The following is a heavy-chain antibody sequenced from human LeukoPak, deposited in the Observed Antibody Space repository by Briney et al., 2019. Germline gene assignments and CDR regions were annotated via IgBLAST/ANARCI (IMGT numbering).Heavy chain of an antibody. CDR2: IYTSGST. J-gene: IGHJ4*02. CDR1: GGSISSYY. D-gene: IGHD3-10*01. V-gene: IGHV4-4*07. CDR3: ARDQYYYGSGSYPHY. Sequence: SETLSLTCTVSGGSISSYYWSWIRQPAGKGLEWIGRIYTSGSTNYNPSLKSRVTMSVDTSKNQFSLKLSSVTAADTAVYYCARDQYYYGSGSYPHYWGQGTLVTVSS.